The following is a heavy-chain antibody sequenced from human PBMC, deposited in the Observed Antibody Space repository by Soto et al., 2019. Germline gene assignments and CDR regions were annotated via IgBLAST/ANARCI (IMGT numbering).Heavy chain of an antibody. J-gene: IGHJ4*02. V-gene: IGHV2-5*02. CDR3: AHSLIRTDYYDSSGYYY. CDR2: IYWDDDK. CDR1: GFSLSTSGVG. D-gene: IGHD3-22*01. Sequence: QITLKESGPTLVKPTQTLTLTCTFSGFSLSTSGVGVGWIRQPPGKALEWLALIYWDDDKRYSPSLKSRLTITKXXSXIXXVLTMTNMDPVDTATYYCAHSLIRTDYYDSSGYYYWGQGTLVTVSS.